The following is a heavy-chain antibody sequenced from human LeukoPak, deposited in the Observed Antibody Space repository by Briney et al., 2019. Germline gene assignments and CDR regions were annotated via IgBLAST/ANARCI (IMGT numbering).Heavy chain of an antibody. D-gene: IGHD3-9*01. Sequence: TSETLSLTCTVFGGSISSSSYYWGWIRQPPGKGLEWIGSIYYSGSTYYNPSLKSRVTVSVDTSKNQFSLKLSSVTAADTAVYYCARGPDYDILMSWGQGTLVTVSS. CDR1: GGSISSSSYY. V-gene: IGHV4-39*07. CDR3: ARGPDYDILMS. CDR2: IYYSGST. J-gene: IGHJ4*02.